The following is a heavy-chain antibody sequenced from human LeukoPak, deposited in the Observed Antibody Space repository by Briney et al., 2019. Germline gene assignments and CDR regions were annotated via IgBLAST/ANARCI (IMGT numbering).Heavy chain of an antibody. CDR3: AKDRGDIAVAGTTIDY. J-gene: IGHJ4*02. CDR1: GFTFSSYG. CDR2: IRYDGRNK. V-gene: IGHV3-30*02. D-gene: IGHD6-19*01. Sequence: PGGSLRLSCAASGFTFSSYGMHWVRQAPGKGLEWVAFIRYDGRNKYYADSVKGRFTISRDNSKNTLYLQMNSLRAEDTAVYYCAKDRGDIAVAGTTIDYWGQGTLVTVSS.